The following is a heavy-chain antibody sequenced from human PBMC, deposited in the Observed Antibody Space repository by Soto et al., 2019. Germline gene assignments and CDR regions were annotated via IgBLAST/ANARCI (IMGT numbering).Heavy chain of an antibody. CDR2: IYYSGST. CDR3: ARPRSSGFHQDFDY. D-gene: IGHD6-19*01. J-gene: IGHJ4*02. Sequence: QLQLQESGPGLVKPSETLSLTCTVSGGSISSSSYYWGWIRQPPGKGLEWIGSIYYSGSTYYNPSLKSRVTISVDTSKNQFSLKLSSVTAADTAVYYCARPRSSGFHQDFDYWGQGTLVTVSS. CDR1: GGSISSSSYY. V-gene: IGHV4-39*01.